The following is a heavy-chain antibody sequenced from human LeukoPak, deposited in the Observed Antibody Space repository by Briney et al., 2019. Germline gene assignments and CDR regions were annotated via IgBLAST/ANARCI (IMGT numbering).Heavy chain of an antibody. CDR1: GGSIISGDYY. J-gene: IGHJ3*02. Sequence: SQTLSLTCIVSGGSIISGDYYWSWIRQPPGKGLEWVGYIYHNGDTYYNPSLKSRVSISVDTSKNQFSLKLSSVTAADTAVYYCARAGVVPAAISRAFDIWGQGSVVTVSS. CDR2: IYHNGDT. D-gene: IGHD2-2*02. CDR3: ARAGVVPAAISRAFDI. V-gene: IGHV4-30-4*08.